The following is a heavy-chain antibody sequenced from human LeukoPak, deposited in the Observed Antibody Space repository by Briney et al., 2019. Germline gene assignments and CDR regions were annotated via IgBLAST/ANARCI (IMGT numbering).Heavy chain of an antibody. CDR3: AKDISKVSSHDAFDI. CDR1: GFTFDDYA. CDR2: ISWNSGSI. V-gene: IGHV3-9*01. D-gene: IGHD2-2*01. Sequence: GGSLRLSCAASGFTFDDYAMPWVRQAPGKGLEWVSGISWNSGSIGYADSVKGRFTISRDNAKNSLYLQMNSLRAEDTALYYCAKDISKVSSHDAFDIWGQGTMVTVSS. J-gene: IGHJ3*02.